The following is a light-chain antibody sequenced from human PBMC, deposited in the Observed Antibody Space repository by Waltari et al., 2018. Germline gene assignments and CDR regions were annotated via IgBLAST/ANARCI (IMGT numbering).Light chain of an antibody. CDR3: AAWDDSLPGLFV. CDR1: SANIGSNT. V-gene: IGLV1-44*01. CDR2: NNN. J-gene: IGLJ1*01. Sequence: QSVVTQPPSASGTPGQRVTISCSGSSANIGSNTVNSYQQLPGTPPKLLIYNNNKRPSGVPDRFSGSKSGTSASLAISGLQSEDEADYYCAAWDDSLPGLFVFGSGTKVTVL.